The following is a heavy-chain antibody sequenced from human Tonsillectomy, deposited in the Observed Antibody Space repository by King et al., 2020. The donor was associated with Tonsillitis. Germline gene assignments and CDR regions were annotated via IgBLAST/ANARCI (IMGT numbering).Heavy chain of an antibody. D-gene: IGHD3-10*01. CDR3: AKGHQLWFGDLFIRGYFDY. Sequence: VQLVESGGGLVQPGRSLRLSCAASGLNFDDYAMHWVRQTPGMGLEWVSAISWNSANIAYADSVKGRFTISRDNAKNSLYLQMNSLRAEDTALYYCAKGHQLWFGDLFIRGYFDYWGQGTLVTVSS. V-gene: IGHV3-9*01. J-gene: IGHJ4*02. CDR2: ISWNSANI. CDR1: GLNFDDYA.